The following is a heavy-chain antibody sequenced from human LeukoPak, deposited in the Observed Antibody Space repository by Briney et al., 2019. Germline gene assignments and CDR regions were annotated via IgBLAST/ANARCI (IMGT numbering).Heavy chain of an antibody. CDR2: INTNTGNP. J-gene: IGHJ4*02. Sequence: ASVKVSRKTSGYTFTSYAMNWVRQAPGQGLEWMGWINTNTGNPRYAQGFTGRFVLSLDTSVSTAYLQISSLKAEGTAVYYCARVDYSSGWYYYFDYWGQGTLVTVSS. V-gene: IGHV7-4-1*02. CDR1: GYTFTSYA. D-gene: IGHD6-19*01. CDR3: ARVDYSSGWYYYFDY.